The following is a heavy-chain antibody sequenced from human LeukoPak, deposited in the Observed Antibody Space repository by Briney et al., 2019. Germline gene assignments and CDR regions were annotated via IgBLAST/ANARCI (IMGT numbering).Heavy chain of an antibody. CDR2: ISYDGSNK. D-gene: IGHD3-22*01. V-gene: IGHV3-30*19. J-gene: IGHJ4*02. Sequence: GGSLRLSCAASGFTFSSYGMHWVRQAPGKGLEWVAVISYDGSNKYYADSVKGRFTISRDNSKNTLYLQMNSLRAEDTAVYYCAREMYYYDSSGYYHDRRTFDYWGQGTLVTVSS. CDR3: AREMYYYDSSGYYHDRRTFDY. CDR1: GFTFSSYG.